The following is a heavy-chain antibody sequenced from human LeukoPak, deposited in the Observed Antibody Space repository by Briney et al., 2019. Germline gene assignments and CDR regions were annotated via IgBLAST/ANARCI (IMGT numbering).Heavy chain of an antibody. CDR3: ARDPYSSSFLPHYMDV. Sequence: GGSLRLSCAASGFTFSSYWVTWVRQAPGKGLEWVANIKQDGSEKYYVDSVRGRFTISRDNAKNSLFLQMNSLRAEDTAVYYCARDPYSSSFLPHYMDVWGKGTTVTVS. J-gene: IGHJ6*03. CDR1: GFTFSSYW. D-gene: IGHD6-6*01. V-gene: IGHV3-7*01. CDR2: IKQDGSEK.